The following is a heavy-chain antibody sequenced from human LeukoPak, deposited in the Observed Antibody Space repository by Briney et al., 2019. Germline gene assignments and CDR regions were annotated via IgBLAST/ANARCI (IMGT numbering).Heavy chain of an antibody. CDR2: INHSGST. Sequence: PSEALSLTCAVYGGSFSGYYWSWIRQPPGKWREWSGEINHSGSTNYNPSLKSRVTISVDTSKNQFSLKLSSVTAADTAVYYCAREKDSSGYFAFDIWGQGTMVTVSS. V-gene: IGHV4-34*01. D-gene: IGHD3-22*01. J-gene: IGHJ3*02. CDR3: AREKDSSGYFAFDI. CDR1: GGSFSGYY.